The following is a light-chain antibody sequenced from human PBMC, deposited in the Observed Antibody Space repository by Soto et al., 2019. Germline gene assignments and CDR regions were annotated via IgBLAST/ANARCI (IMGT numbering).Light chain of an antibody. Sequence: EIVMTQSPATLSVSPGEGATLSCRASQSVSSNLAWYQQKPGQAPRLLIYGASTRATGIPVRFSGSASGTEFTLNISSLQSADFAVYYCQQYNKWPLTFGGGTKVEIK. CDR2: GAS. CDR3: QQYNKWPLT. CDR1: QSVSSN. V-gene: IGKV3-15*01. J-gene: IGKJ4*01.